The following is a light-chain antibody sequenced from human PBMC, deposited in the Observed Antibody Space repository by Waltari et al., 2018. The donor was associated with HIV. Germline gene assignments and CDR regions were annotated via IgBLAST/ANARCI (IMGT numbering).Light chain of an antibody. CDR1: QSVSSSY. J-gene: IGKJ3*01. CDR2: GAS. V-gene: IGKV3-20*01. CDR3: QQYGSSLFT. Sequence: EIVLTQSPGTLSLSPGERASQSVSSSYLAWYQQKPGHAPRLLIYGASSRATGIPDRFSGSGSGTDFTLTISRLEPEDFAVYYCQQYGSSLFTFGPGTKVDIK.